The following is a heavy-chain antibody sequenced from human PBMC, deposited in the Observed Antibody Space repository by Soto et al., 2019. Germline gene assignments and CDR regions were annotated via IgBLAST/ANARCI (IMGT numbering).Heavy chain of an antibody. CDR2: INPNSGGT. V-gene: IGHV1-2*04. CDR1: GYTFTGYY. J-gene: IGHJ4*02. Sequence: ASVKVSCKASGYTFTGYYMHWVRQAPGQGLEWMGWINPNSGGTNYAQKFQGWVTMTRDTSISTAYMELSRLRSDDTAVYYCARDPRTGDSPYYFDYWGQGTLVTVSS. CDR3: ARDPRTGDSPYYFDY. D-gene: IGHD7-27*01.